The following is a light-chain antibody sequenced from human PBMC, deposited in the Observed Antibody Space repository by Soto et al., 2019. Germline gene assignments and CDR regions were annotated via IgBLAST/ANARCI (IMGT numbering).Light chain of an antibody. CDR3: QQYGSSPGT. CDR1: QSVTNSY. V-gene: IGKV3-20*01. J-gene: IGKJ1*01. CDR2: AAS. Sequence: EIVLTQSPGTQSLSPGERATLSCRASQSVTNSYLTWYQQKPGQAPRLLIYAASSSATGIPDRFSGRGSGRDFTLTISRLEPEDSVVYYCQQYGSSPGTFGQGTKVEIK.